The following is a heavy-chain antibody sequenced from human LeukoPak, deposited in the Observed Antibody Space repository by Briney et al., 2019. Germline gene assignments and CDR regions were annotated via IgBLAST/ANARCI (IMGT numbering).Heavy chain of an antibody. V-gene: IGHV3-30*18. J-gene: IGHJ4*02. D-gene: IGHD4-4*01. CDR3: AKTDYSTGPYDF. Sequence: GGSLRLSCAASGFTFSSYGMHWVRQAPGKGLEWVAVISYDGSNKYYADSVKGRFTISRDNSKNTLYPQMNSLRAEDTAVYFCAKTDYSTGPYDFWGQGTLVTVSS. CDR2: ISYDGSNK. CDR1: GFTFSSYG.